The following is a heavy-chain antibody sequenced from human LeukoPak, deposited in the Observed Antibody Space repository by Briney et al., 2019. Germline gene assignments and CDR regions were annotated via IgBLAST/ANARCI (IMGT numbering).Heavy chain of an antibody. D-gene: IGHD7-27*01. CDR1: GFSFRSYW. J-gene: IGHJ5*02. V-gene: IGHV3-74*01. CDR2: INIEGTII. Sequence: PGGSLRLSCAASGFSFRSYWMRWVRQVPGEGLVCVAQINIEGTIISYANSVKGRFTISRDNAKNTLYLQMNSLRGDDTAVYYCVRSLGDAWGQGTLVTVSS. CDR3: VRSLGDA.